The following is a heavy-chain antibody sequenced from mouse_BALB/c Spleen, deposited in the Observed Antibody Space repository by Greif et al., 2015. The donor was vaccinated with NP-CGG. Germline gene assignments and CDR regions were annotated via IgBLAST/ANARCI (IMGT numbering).Heavy chain of an antibody. J-gene: IGHJ2*01. CDR3: ARRGCNYYLDY. Sequence: EVQVVESGGGLVQPGGSLKLSCAASGFDFSRYWMSWVRQAPGKGLEWIGEINPDSSTINYTPSLKDKFIISRDNAKNTLYLQMSKVRSEDTALYDCARRGCNYYLDYWGQGTTLTVSS. V-gene: IGHV4-1*02. CDR1: GFDFSRYW. CDR2: INPDSSTI. D-gene: IGHD2-1*01.